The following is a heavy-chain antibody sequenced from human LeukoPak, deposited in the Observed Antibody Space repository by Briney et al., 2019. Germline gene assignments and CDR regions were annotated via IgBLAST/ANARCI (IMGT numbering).Heavy chain of an antibody. CDR1: GFTFSSYW. CDR3: ARDHSGFLAEYFQH. J-gene: IGHJ1*01. V-gene: IGHV3-7*01. Sequence: AGGSLRLSCAASGFTFSSYWMSWVRQAPGKGLEWVANIKQDGSEKYYVDSVKGRFTISRDNAKNSLYLQMNSLRAEDTAVYYCARDHSGFLAEYFQHWGQGTLVTVSS. CDR2: IKQDGSEK. D-gene: IGHD6-19*01.